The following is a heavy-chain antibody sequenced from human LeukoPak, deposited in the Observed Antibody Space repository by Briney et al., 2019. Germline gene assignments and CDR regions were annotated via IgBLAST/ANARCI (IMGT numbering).Heavy chain of an antibody. CDR1: GFTFSSYG. CDR3: LRGDRRDY. CDR2: ISGSGGST. V-gene: IGHV3-23*01. Sequence: GGSLRLSCAASGFTFSSYGMSWVRQAPGKGLEWVSAISGSGGSTYYAHSVKGRFIISRDNSKNSLYLQMNSLRAEDTAVYYCLRGDRRDYWGQGTLVTVSS. J-gene: IGHJ4*02.